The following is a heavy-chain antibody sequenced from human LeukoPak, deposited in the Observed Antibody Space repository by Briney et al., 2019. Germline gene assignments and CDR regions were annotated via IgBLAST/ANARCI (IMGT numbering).Heavy chain of an antibody. J-gene: IGHJ4*02. V-gene: IGHV1-18*01. D-gene: IGHD6-13*01. CDR3: TRATIPAAGIDY. Sequence: ASENVSCKASGYAFTSYGVSWVRQAPGQGLEWMGWISTYTGDTNYAQKLQGRLTMTTDTSASTAFMELRSLTSDDTAVYYCTRATIPAAGIDYWGQGTLVTVSS. CDR1: GYAFTSYG. CDR2: ISTYTGDT.